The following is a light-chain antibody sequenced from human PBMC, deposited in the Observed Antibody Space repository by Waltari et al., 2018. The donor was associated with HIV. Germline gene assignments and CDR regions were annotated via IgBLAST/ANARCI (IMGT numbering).Light chain of an antibody. CDR3: SSYTDFNTPHV. Sequence: QSALTQPPSASGSLGQSVTISCTGTSTDLSGYDFVSWYQQHPGQAPKLLIYEVNKRPSGVPDRFSASRSDNRASLTVSGLQYEDEAEYYCSSYTDFNTPHVFGTGTKVTVL. V-gene: IGLV2-8*01. J-gene: IGLJ1*01. CDR2: EVN. CDR1: STDLSGYDF.